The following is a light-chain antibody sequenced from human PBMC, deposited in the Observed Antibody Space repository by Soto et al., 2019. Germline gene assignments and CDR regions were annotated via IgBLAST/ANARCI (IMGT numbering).Light chain of an antibody. CDR2: GAS. Sequence: EIVMTQSPATLSVSQGERATLSCRASQSVSSNLAWYQQKPGQAPRLLIYGASTRATGIPARFSGSGSGTEFTLTISSLQSEDFAVYHCQQYNNWPYTFGQGTKLEIK. CDR3: QQYNNWPYT. CDR1: QSVSSN. V-gene: IGKV3-15*01. J-gene: IGKJ2*01.